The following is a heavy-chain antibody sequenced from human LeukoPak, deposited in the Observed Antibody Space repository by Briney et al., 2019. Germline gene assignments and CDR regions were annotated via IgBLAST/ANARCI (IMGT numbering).Heavy chain of an antibody. J-gene: IGHJ6*02. CDR3: AKARLYCSSGTCSDHPDTLTGMDV. CDR2: ITNSGVTT. D-gene: IGHD2-15*01. CDR1: GFTFSSFA. V-gene: IGHV3-23*01. Sequence: GGSLRLSCTASGFTFSSFAMHWVRQAPGKGLEWVSLITNSGVTTHYADSVTGRFTISRDNSRGTLYLQLNSLRAGDTALYYCAKARLYCSSGTCSDHPDTLTGMDVWGQGTTVTVSS.